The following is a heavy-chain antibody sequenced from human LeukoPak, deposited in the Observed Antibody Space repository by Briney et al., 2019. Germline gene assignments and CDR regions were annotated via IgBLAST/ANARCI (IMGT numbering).Heavy chain of an antibody. J-gene: IGHJ4*02. Sequence: GGSLRLSCAASGFTFSSHAMSWVRQAPGKGLEWVSAISGGGDLTYYADSLKGRFTSSRDNAKNSLYLQMNSLRAEDTAVYYCARNTAVDYWGQGTLVTVSS. V-gene: IGHV3-23*01. CDR1: GFTFSSHA. CDR3: ARNTAVDY. CDR2: ISGGGDLT. D-gene: IGHD5-18*01.